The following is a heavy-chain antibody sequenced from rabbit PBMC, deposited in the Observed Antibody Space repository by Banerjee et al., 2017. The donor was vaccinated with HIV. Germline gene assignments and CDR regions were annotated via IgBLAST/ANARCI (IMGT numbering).Heavy chain of an antibody. Sequence: QEQLEASGGDLVKPEGSLTLTCTASGFSFSSSYYMCWVRQAPGKGLEWIACIYASSGPTYYASWAKGRFTISKTSSTTVTLQMTSLTDADTATYFCARYISGSGYYGLWGQGTLVTVS. CDR2: IYASSGPT. CDR1: GFSFSSSYY. CDR3: ARYISGSGYYGL. V-gene: IGHV1S45*01. J-gene: IGHJ6*01. D-gene: IGHD1-1*01.